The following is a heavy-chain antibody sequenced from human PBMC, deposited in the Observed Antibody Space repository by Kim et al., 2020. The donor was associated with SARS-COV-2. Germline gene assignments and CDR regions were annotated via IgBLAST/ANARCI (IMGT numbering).Heavy chain of an antibody. Sequence: GGSLRLSCAASGFTFDDYAMHWVRQAPGKGLEWVSGISWNSGSIGYADSVKGRFTISRDNAKNSLYLQMNSLRAEDTALYYCAKDYEDLTYYYDSSGHGGAFDIWGQGTMVTVSS. J-gene: IGHJ3*02. D-gene: IGHD3-22*01. V-gene: IGHV3-9*01. CDR3: AKDYEDLTYYYDSSGHGGAFDI. CDR1: GFTFDDYA. CDR2: ISWNSGSI.